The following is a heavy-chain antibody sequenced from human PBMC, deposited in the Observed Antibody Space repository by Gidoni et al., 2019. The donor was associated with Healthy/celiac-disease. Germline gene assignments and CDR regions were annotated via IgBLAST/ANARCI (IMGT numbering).Heavy chain of an antibody. CDR3: AHSSPRIAARLIWFDP. J-gene: IGHJ5*02. D-gene: IGHD6-6*01. CDR2: IYWDDDK. Sequence: QITLKESGPTLVKPTQTLTLTCTFSGFSLSTSGVGVGWIRQPPGKALEWLALIYWDDDKRYSPSLKSRLTITKDTSKNQVVLTMTNMDPVDTATYYCAHSSPRIAARLIWFDPWGQGTLVTVSS. CDR1: GFSLSTSGVG. V-gene: IGHV2-5*02.